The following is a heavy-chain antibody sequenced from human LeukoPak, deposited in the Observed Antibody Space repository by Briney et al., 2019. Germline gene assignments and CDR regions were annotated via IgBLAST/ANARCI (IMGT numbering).Heavy chain of an antibody. Sequence: ASVKVSCKASGYTFTAYNIHWVRQAPGQGLEWMGWINPNTGGTNYAQEFQGRVTMTRDTSISTAYMELRSLRSDDTAVYYCARDLVTNYDILTGYYPNDAFDIWGQGTMVTVSS. J-gene: IGHJ3*02. CDR2: INPNTGGT. D-gene: IGHD3-9*01. CDR3: ARDLVTNYDILTGYYPNDAFDI. CDR1: GYTFTAYN. V-gene: IGHV1-2*02.